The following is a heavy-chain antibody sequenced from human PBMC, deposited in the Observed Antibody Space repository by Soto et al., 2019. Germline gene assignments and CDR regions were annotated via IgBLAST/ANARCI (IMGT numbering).Heavy chain of an antibody. Sequence: SETLSLTCAVYGGSFSGYYWSWIRQPPGNGLEWIGDINHSGSTNYNPSLKSRVTLSVDTSKNQFSLKLTSVTAADTAVYYCARGTRDLNAFDIWGQGTMVTVSS. CDR3: ARGTRDLNAFDI. V-gene: IGHV4-34*01. CDR1: GGSFSGYY. CDR2: INHSGST. J-gene: IGHJ3*02.